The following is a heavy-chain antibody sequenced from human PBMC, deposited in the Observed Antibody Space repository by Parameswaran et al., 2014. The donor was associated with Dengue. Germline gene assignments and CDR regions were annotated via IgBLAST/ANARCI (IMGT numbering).Heavy chain of an antibody. J-gene: IGHJ4*02. CDR2: IYPGDSDT. V-gene: IGHV5-51*01. CDR3: ATTPFYDSSGYYSSSFDY. Sequence: VRQMPGKGLEWMGIIYPGDSDTRYSPSFQGQVTISADKSISTAYLQWSSLKASDTAMYYCATTPFYDSSGYYSSSFDYWGQGTLVTVSS. D-gene: IGHD3-22*01.